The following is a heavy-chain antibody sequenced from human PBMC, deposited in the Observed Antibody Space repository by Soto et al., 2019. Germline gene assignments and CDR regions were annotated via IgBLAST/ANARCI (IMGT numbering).Heavy chain of an antibody. Sequence: QVQLQESGPGLVKPSQTLSLTCTVSGGSISSGGYYWSWIRQHPGKGLERIGYIYYSGSTYYNPSLKSRVTISVDTSKNQFSLKLSSVTAADTAVYYCARDRGYCSGGSCYLDYYGMDVWGQGTTVTVSS. D-gene: IGHD2-15*01. CDR1: GGSISSGGYY. J-gene: IGHJ6*02. CDR2: IYYSGST. CDR3: ARDRGYCSGGSCYLDYYGMDV. V-gene: IGHV4-31*03.